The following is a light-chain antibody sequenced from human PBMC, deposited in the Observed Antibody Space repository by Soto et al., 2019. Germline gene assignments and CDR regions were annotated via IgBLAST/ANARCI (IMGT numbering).Light chain of an antibody. CDR3: QSYDISLSGSRV. CDR2: GNN. V-gene: IGLV1-40*01. Sequence: QTVVTQQPSVSGAPGQRVTIYCTGSSSNIGAVYDVHWYQQLPGTAPKLLIYGNNNRPSGVPDRFSGSQSVTSASLAITGLQAEDEADYYCQSYDISLSGSRVFGGGTKLTVL. CDR1: SSNIGAVYD. J-gene: IGLJ2*01.